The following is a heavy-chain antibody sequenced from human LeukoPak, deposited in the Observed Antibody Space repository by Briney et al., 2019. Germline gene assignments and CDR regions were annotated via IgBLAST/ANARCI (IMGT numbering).Heavy chain of an antibody. J-gene: IGHJ4*02. CDR1: GFTFSSYW. V-gene: IGHV3-7*03. Sequence: PGGSLRLSCAASGFTFSSYWMSWVRQAPGKGLEWVANIKQDGSEKFYVDSVKGRFTISRDNAKNSLYLQMNSLRAEDTAVYYCAKDFGAYTGGRHTVFDYWGQGTLVTVSS. D-gene: IGHD2-8*02. CDR3: AKDFGAYTGGRHTVFDY. CDR2: IKQDGSEK.